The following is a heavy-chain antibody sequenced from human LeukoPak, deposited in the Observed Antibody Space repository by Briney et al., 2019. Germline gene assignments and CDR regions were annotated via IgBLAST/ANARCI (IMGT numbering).Heavy chain of an antibody. CDR1: GFTFSSNG. Sequence: GGSLRLSCAASGFTFSSNGMHWVRQAPGKGLEWLSFVRYDGSNKNYADSVKGRFTISRDNSKNTLYLQMNSLRPEDTAVYYCAKGGASVTRYVDYWGQGTLVTVSS. D-gene: IGHD4-17*01. J-gene: IGHJ4*02. V-gene: IGHV3-30*02. CDR3: AKGGASVTRYVDY. CDR2: VRYDGSNK.